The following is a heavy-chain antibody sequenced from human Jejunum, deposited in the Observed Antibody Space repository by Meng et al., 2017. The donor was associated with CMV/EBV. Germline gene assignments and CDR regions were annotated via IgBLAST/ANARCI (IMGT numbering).Heavy chain of an antibody. D-gene: IGHD2-15*01. Sequence: MNWVRQAPGKGLEWVSGISGDGSYTNYADSVKGRFTISRDNAKSTLFLEMNSLRVEDTAVYYCARDAAYCDGGGCYSAYYFDYWGQGALVTVSS. V-gene: IGHV3-74*01. CDR3: ARDAAYCDGGGCYSAYYFDY. CDR2: ISGDGSYT. J-gene: IGHJ4*02.